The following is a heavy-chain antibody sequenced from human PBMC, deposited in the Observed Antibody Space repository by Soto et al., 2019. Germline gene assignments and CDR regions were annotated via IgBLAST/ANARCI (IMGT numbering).Heavy chain of an antibody. CDR3: AEHEGNELRFGC. Sequence: SETLSLTCTVSGGSISSYYWSWIRQPPGKGLEWIGYIYYSGSTNYNPSLKSRVTISVDTSKNQFSLKLSSVTAADTAVYYCAEHEGNELRFGCRGQGTLVTVSS. V-gene: IGHV4-59*08. CDR2: IYYSGST. J-gene: IGHJ4*02. CDR1: GGSISSYY. D-gene: IGHD3-3*01.